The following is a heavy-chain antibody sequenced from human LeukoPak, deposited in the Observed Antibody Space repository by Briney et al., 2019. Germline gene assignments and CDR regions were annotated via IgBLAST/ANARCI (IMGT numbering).Heavy chain of an antibody. D-gene: IGHD1-1*01. CDR1: GGSISSYY. J-gene: IGHJ5*02. V-gene: IGHV4-59*01. CDR2: IYGSGST. Sequence: NPSETLSLTCTVSGGSISSYYWSWIRQPPGKGLEWIGHIYGSGSTNYNPSLKSRVTLSVDTSKNQFSLKLSSVTAADTAVYYCASEGTSGTYLNWFDPSGQGTLVTVSS. CDR3: ASEGTSGTYLNWFDP.